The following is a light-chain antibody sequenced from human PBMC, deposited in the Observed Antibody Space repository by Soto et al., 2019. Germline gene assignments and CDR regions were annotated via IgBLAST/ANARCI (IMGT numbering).Light chain of an antibody. CDR3: SSYTSSSTVV. CDR2: DVS. V-gene: IGLV2-14*01. Sequence: QSALTQPASVSGSPGQSITISCTGTSSDVGGYNYVSWYQQHPGKAPKLMIYDVSNRPSGVSNRFSGSKSGNTASLTISGRKAEDEADYYCSSYTSSSTVVFGGGTKVTVL. CDR1: SSDVGGYNY. J-gene: IGLJ2*01.